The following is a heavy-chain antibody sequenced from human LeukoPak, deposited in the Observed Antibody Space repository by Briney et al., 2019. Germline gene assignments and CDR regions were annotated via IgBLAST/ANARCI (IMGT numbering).Heavy chain of an antibody. CDR2: INHSGST. J-gene: IGHJ6*03. V-gene: IGHV4-34*01. CDR3: ARGGGRVVVIGYYYMDV. Sequence: SETLSLTCAVYGGSFSGYYRSWIRQPPGKGLEWMGEINHSGSTNYNPSLKSRVTISVDTSKNQFSLKLSSVTAADTAVYYCARGGGRVVVIGYYYMDVWGKGTTVTVSS. D-gene: IGHD3-22*01. CDR1: GGSFSGYY.